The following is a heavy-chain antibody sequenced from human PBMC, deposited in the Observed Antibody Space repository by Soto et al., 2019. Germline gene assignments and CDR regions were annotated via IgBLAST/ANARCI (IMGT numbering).Heavy chain of an antibody. J-gene: IGHJ4*02. CDR2: IYPGDSDT. D-gene: IGHD2-21*02. CDR1: GYSFTSYW. CDR3: ARVIGACGGNCLYCFDY. V-gene: IGHV5-51*01. Sequence: PGESLKISCKGSGYSFTSYWIGWVREMPRKGLEWMGIIYPGDSDTRYSPSFQGQVTISADKSISTAYLQWSSLKAPDTAMYYCARVIGACGGNCLYCFDYWGQGTLVTVSS.